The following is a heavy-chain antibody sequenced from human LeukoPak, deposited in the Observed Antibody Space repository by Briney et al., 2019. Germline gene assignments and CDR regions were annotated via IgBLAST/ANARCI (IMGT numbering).Heavy chain of an antibody. CDR2: IYYSGST. J-gene: IGHJ3*02. V-gene: IGHV4-59*01. Sequence: PSETLSLTCTVSGGSISSYYWSWIWHPPGKGLEWIGYIYYSGSTNYNPSLKSRVTISVDTSKNQFSLKLSSVTAADTAVYYCARNPPRKTAMVTDAFDIWGQGTMVTVSS. CDR1: GGSISSYY. D-gene: IGHD5-18*01. CDR3: ARNPPRKTAMVTDAFDI.